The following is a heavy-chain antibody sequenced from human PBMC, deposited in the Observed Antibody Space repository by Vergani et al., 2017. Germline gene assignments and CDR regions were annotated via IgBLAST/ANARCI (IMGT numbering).Heavy chain of an antibody. CDR2: IKQDGSEK. J-gene: IGHJ3*02. Sequence: EVQLVESGGGLVQPGGSLRLSCAASGFTFSSYWMSWVRQAPGKGLEWVANIKQDGSEKYYVDSVKGRFTISSDNAKNSLYLQMNSLRAEDTAVYYCAREGYDFWSGDGAPDAFDIWGQGTMVTVSS. D-gene: IGHD3-3*01. CDR3: AREGYDFWSGDGAPDAFDI. V-gene: IGHV3-7*03. CDR1: GFTFSSYW.